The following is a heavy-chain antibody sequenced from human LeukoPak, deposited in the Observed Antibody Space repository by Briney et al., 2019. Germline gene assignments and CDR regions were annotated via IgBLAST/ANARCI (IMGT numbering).Heavy chain of an antibody. D-gene: IGHD5-18*01. CDR2: ISSSSSYI. Sequence: GGSLRLSCAASGFXFNTYNINWVRQAPGKGLEWVSSISSSSSYIYYADSVKGRFIISRDNAKNSLYLQMSGLRAEDTAMYYCARSGAQSYGVEYWGQGTLVTVSS. J-gene: IGHJ4*02. CDR3: ARSGAQSYGVEY. CDR1: GFXFNTYN. V-gene: IGHV3-21*01.